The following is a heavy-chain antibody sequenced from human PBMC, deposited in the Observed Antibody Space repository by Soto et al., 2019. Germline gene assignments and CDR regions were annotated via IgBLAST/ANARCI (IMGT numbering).Heavy chain of an antibody. CDR3: AKDQGSSWYEVDY. CDR2: ISGSGGST. Sequence: GGSLRLSCAASGFTFSIYWMTWVRQAPGKGLEWVSTISGSGGSTYYADSVKGRFTISRDNSKNTLYLQMNSLRAEDTAVYYCAKDQGSSWYEVDYWGQGTLVTVSS. D-gene: IGHD6-13*01. V-gene: IGHV3-23*01. J-gene: IGHJ4*02. CDR1: GFTFSIYW.